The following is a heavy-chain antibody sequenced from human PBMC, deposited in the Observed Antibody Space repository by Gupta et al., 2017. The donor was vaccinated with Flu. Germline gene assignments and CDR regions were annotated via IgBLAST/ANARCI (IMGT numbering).Heavy chain of an antibody. CDR1: ESTFIKYA. CDR2: INAVDGDT. Sequence: QVHLVQSGAEVKKPGASVKVSCKGSESTFIKYAMYWVRQAPGQGLEWIGRINAVDGDTKYSQKFQGRITITRDTSANTDYMELSSLTFEDTAVYYCARGASYCSKGVCSWGYYFQYWGQGTLVTVSS. J-gene: IGHJ4*02. V-gene: IGHV1-3*01. CDR3: ARGASYCSKGVCSWGYYFQY. D-gene: IGHD2-8*01.